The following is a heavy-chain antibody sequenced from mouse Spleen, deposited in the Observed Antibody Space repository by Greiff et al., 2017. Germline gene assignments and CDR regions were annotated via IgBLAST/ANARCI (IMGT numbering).Heavy chain of an antibody. Sequence: VKLVESGAELVRPGASVTLSCKASGYTFTDYEMHWVKQTPVHGLEWIGAIDPETGGTAYNQKFKGKAILTADKSSSTAYMELRSLTSEDSAVYYCTRITTDDYWGQGTTLTVSS. J-gene: IGHJ2*01. V-gene: IGHV1-15*01. D-gene: IGHD1-1*01. CDR2: IDPETGGT. CDR1: GYTFTDYE. CDR3: TRITTDDY.